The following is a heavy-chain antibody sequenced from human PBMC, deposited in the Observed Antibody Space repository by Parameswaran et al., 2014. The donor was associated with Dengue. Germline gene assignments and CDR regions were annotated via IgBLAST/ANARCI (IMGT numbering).Heavy chain of an antibody. D-gene: IGHD2-2*01. CDR2: IDWDDDK. V-gene: IGHV2-70*18. CDR3: ARIYCSSTSCYYGMDV. Sequence: VRQAPGKALEWLALIDWDDDKYYSTSLKTRLTISKDTSKNQVVLTMTNMDPVDTATYYCARIYCSSTSCYYGMDVWGQGTTVTVSS. J-gene: IGHJ6*02.